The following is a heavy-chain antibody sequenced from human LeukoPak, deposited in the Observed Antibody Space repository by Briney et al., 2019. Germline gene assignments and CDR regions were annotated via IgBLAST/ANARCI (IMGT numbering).Heavy chain of an antibody. Sequence: SETLSLTCTVSGAFISSYYWSWIRQPPGKGLEWIGYIYYSGSTNYNPSLKSRVTISVDTSKNQFSLRLSSVTAADTAVYYCARVTGYVMEDYFDYWGQGTLVTVSS. CDR2: IYYSGST. CDR3: ARVTGYVMEDYFDY. V-gene: IGHV4-59*01. D-gene: IGHD6-13*01. J-gene: IGHJ4*02. CDR1: GAFISSYY.